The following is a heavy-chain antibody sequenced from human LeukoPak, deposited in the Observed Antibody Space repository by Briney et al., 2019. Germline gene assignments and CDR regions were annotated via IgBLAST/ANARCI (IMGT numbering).Heavy chain of an antibody. V-gene: IGHV3-23*01. CDR2: ICGSGGST. CDR1: GFPFRSYA. Sequence: GGSLRLSCAASGFPFRSYAMSWVRQAPGKGLEWVSAICGSGGSTYSADSVKGRFTISRDHSKNTLYLQMNSLRAEDTAVYYCAKGIAVAVPYYFDYWGQRTLVTVSS. CDR3: AKGIAVAVPYYFDY. D-gene: IGHD6-19*01. J-gene: IGHJ4*02.